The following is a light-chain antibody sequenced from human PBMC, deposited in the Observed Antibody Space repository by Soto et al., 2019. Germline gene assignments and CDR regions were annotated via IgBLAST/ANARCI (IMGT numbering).Light chain of an antibody. CDR3: LLSYSGAGGV. CDR1: TGAVTSGHY. CDR2: DTS. Sequence: QTVVTQEPSLTVSPGGTVTLTCGSSTGAVTSGHYPYWFQQKPGQAPRTLIYDTSNKHSWTPARFSGSLLGGKAALTLSGGEPEEGGGVYCLLSYSGAGGVFGGGTKVTVL. V-gene: IGLV7-46*01. J-gene: IGLJ2*01.